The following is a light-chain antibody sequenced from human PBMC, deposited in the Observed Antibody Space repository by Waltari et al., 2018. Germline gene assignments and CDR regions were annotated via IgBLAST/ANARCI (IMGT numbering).Light chain of an antibody. CDR3: MQSLQTLWT. V-gene: IGKV2-28*01. CDR2: LGS. Sequence: DLVVTQSPLSLPVTHGEPASLSFRPSQTLLHRNGNHYLDWYLQKPVQSPQLLIYLGSNRASGVPDRFSGSGSGTDFTLRISRVEAEDVGVYYCMQSLQTLWTFGPGTKVEIK. J-gene: IGKJ1*01. CDR1: QTLLHRNGNHY.